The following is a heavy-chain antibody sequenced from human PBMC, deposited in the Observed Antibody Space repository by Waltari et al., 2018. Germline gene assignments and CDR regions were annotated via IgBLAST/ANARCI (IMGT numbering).Heavy chain of an antibody. J-gene: IGHJ4*02. CDR2: IYHSGST. CDR3: ARRDRLYYFDY. V-gene: IGHV4-38-2*01. CDR1: GYPISSGYY. Sequence: QVQLQESGPGLVKPSETLSLTCAVSGYPISSGYYWGWIRQPPGKGLEWIGSIYHSGSTYYNPSLKSRVTISVDTSKNQFSLKLSSVTAADTAVYYCARRDRLYYFDYWGQGTLVTVSS.